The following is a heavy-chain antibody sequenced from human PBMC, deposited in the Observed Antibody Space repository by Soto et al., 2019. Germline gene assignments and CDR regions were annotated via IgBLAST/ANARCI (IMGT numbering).Heavy chain of an antibody. J-gene: IGHJ6*03. V-gene: IGHV5-51*01. Sequence: GESLKISCKGSGYSFTSYWIGWVRQMPGKGLEWMGIIYPGDSDTRYSPSFQGQVTISADKSISTAYLQWSSLKASDTAMYYCARHGPWGGSYYYYYMDVWGKGTTVTVSS. CDR2: IYPGDSDT. CDR3: ARHGPWGGSYYYYYMDV. CDR1: GYSFTSYW. D-gene: IGHD3-16*01.